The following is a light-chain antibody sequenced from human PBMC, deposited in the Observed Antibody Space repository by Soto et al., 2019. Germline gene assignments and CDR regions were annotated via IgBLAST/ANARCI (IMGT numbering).Light chain of an antibody. CDR3: QQYGSSPTWT. CDR2: GAS. CDR1: QSVSSSY. Sequence: EIVLTQSPGTLSLSPGERATLSCRASQSVSSSYLAWYQQKPGQAPRLLIYGASSRATGIPDRFSGSGSGTDFTLPISRLEPEDFAVYYCQQYGSSPTWTFGQGPKVEIK. J-gene: IGKJ1*01. V-gene: IGKV3-20*01.